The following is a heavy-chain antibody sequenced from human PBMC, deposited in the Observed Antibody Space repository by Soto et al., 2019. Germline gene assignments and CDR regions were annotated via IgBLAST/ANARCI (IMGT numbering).Heavy chain of an antibody. CDR3: ARPLRATSTLTV. V-gene: IGHV3-11*06. Sequence: DGSLRLSFEASGFTFTDYHISRIRPAPGKGLEWVALISETGSHTAYAESVKGRFTISRDNARPSVFLQMNSLRSDDTSVYFCARPLRATSTLTVWGQGTPVTVAS. CDR1: GFTFTDYH. CDR2: ISETGSHT. J-gene: IGHJ4*02. D-gene: IGHD2-15*01.